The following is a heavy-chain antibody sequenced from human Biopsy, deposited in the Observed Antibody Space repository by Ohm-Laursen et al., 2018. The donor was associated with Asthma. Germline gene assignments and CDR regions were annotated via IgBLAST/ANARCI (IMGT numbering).Heavy chain of an antibody. D-gene: IGHD4-17*01. CDR1: GYTFTDYY. J-gene: IGHJ4*02. Sequence: SSVKVSCKASGYTFTDYYVMWLRQAPGQGLEWMGRSNPVRGSTNFAQKFQGRLTMTRDRSIGPAYMELRRLTSADTAMNYCARSPSAGDYPFNSWGQGTLLTVSS. CDR3: ARSPSAGDYPFNS. CDR2: SNPVRGST. V-gene: IGHV1-2*06.